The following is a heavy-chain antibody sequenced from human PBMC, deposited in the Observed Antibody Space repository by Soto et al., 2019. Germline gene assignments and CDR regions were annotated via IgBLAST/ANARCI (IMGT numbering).Heavy chain of an antibody. CDR2: IYSGGST. V-gene: IGHV3-53*04. Sequence: EVQLVESGGGLVQPGGSLRLSCAASGFTVSSNYMSWVHQAPGKGLEWVSVIYSGGSTYYADSVKGRITISRHNSKNTLYLQMNSLRAEDTAVYYCARAPRGNYMDVWGKGTTVTVSS. J-gene: IGHJ6*03. D-gene: IGHD3-16*01. CDR1: GFTVSSNY. CDR3: ARAPRGNYMDV.